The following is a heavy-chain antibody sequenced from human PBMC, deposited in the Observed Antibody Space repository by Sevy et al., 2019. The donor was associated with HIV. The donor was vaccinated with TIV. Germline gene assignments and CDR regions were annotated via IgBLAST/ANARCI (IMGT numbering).Heavy chain of an antibody. V-gene: IGHV1-18*04. CDR1: GYTFTSYG. D-gene: IGHD1-26*01. J-gene: IGHJ3*02. CDR2: ISAYNGNT. CDR3: ARDSFSGSYFSRHPSTHLHAFDI. Sequence: ASVKVSCKASGYTFTSYGISWVRQAPGQGLEWMGWISAYNGNTNYAQKLQGRVTMTTDTSTSTAYMELRSLRSDDTAVYYCARDSFSGSYFSRHPSTHLHAFDIWGQWTMVTVSS.